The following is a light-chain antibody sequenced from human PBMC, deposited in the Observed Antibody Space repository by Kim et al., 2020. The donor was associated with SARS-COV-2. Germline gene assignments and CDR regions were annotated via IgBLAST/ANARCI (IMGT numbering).Light chain of an antibody. CDR1: HNIDIS. Sequence: PGESATLSGRASHNIDISLAWYQQTPGQAPRLLIYDAAMRAAGVPDRFSGSGSGTDFTLTIDRLAPEDCAVYYCQQRGNWPPALAFGGGTKVDIK. J-gene: IGKJ4*01. CDR2: DAA. V-gene: IGKV3-11*01. CDR3: QQRGNWPPALA.